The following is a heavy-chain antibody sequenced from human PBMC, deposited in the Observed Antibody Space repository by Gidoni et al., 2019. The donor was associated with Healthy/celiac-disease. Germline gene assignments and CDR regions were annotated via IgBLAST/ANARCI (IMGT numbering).Heavy chain of an antibody. Sequence: QVQLVQSGAEVKKPGSAVKVCCKASGGTFSSYAIRWVRKVPGQGLEWMGGIIPIFGTASYAQKFQGRVTITAYSSTSTAYMELRSLSSEDTAVYYCASVVRVGTGISTPSYYYGMDVWGQGTTVTVSS. J-gene: IGHJ6*02. V-gene: IGHV1-69*01. CDR1: GGTFSSYA. CDR3: ASVVRVGTGISTPSYYYGMDV. D-gene: IGHD2-15*01. CDR2: IIPIFGTA.